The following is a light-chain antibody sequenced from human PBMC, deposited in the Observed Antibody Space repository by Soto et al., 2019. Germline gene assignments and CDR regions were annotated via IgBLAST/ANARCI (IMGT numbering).Light chain of an antibody. CDR2: GAS. CDR3: QQFSSYPLT. CDR1: QSVSSSY. J-gene: IGKJ4*01. Sequence: EIVLTQSPGTLSLSPWERATLSCRASQSVSSSYLAWYQQKPGQAPRLLIYGASSRATGIPDRFSGSGSGTDFTLTISRLEPEDFAVYYCQQFSSYPLTFGGGTKVDI. V-gene: IGKV3-20*01.